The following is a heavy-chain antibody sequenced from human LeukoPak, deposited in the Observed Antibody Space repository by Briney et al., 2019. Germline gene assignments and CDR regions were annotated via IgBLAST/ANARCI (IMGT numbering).Heavy chain of an antibody. D-gene: IGHD2-2*01. V-gene: IGHV3-7*01. CDR1: GFIFSSYW. CDR3: AREREYRANWFDP. J-gene: IGHJ5*02. Sequence: PGGSLRLSCAASGFIFSSYWMSWGRQAPGKGLEWVANIKRDGSEKYYVDSVKGRFTISRDNAKNSLYLQMNSLRAEDTAVYYCAREREYRANWFDPWSQGTLVTVSS. CDR2: IKRDGSEK.